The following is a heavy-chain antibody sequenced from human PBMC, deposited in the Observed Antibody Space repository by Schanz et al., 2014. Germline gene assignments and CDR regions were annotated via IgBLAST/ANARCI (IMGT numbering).Heavy chain of an antibody. J-gene: IGHJ5*02. CDR3: ARGHHPHGITVAARGFDP. V-gene: IGHV4-4*02. CDR2: IYHRGST. CDR1: GGSISSSDW. Sequence: QVQLQESGPGLVKPSGTLSLTCAVSGGSISSSDWSSWVRQPPGKGLGWIGEIYHRGSTNYNPSLKSRVTISVDKPKKQFSLKVTSMTAADTAVYYCARGHHPHGITVAARGFDPWGQGTLVTVSS. D-gene: IGHD6-19*01.